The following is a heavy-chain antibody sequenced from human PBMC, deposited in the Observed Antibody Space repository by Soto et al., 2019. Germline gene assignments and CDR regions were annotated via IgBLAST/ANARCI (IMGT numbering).Heavy chain of an antibody. Sequence: ASVKVSCTASGGTFSSYAISWVRQAPGQGLEWMGGIIPIFGTANYAQKFQGRVTITADESTSTAYMELSSLRSEDTAVYYCANEAVAGTGGFDYWGQGTLVTVS. J-gene: IGHJ4*02. CDR1: GGTFSSYA. D-gene: IGHD6-19*01. V-gene: IGHV1-69*13. CDR3: ANEAVAGTGGFDY. CDR2: IIPIFGTA.